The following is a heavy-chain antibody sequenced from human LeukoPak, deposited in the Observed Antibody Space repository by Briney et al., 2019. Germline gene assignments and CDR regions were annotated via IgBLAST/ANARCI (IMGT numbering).Heavy chain of an antibody. CDR2: IYYRGSS. D-gene: IGHD3-22*01. Sequence: PSETLSLTCTVSGAPISSDGHYWNWIRQHPGKGLEWIGYIYYRGSSYYNPSLKSRVTMSIDTSQNQLSLKLSSVTAADTAIYYCASYYYDSLESFDIWGQGTMVTVSS. CDR1: GAPISSDGHY. J-gene: IGHJ3*02. CDR3: ASYYYDSLESFDI. V-gene: IGHV4-31*03.